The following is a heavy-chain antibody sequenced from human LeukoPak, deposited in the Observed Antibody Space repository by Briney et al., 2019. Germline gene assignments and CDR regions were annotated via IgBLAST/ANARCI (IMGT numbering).Heavy chain of an antibody. D-gene: IGHD3-3*01. Sequence: ASVKVSCKASGYTFTSYDINWVRQATGQGLEWMGWMNPNSGNTGYALKFRGRVTMTRNTSISTAYMELSSLRSEDTAVYYCARGYRKYYDFWSGYYSGYYFDYWGQGTLVTVSS. V-gene: IGHV1-8*01. CDR1: GYTFTSYD. CDR2: MNPNSGNT. J-gene: IGHJ4*02. CDR3: ARGYRKYYDFWSGYYSGYYFDY.